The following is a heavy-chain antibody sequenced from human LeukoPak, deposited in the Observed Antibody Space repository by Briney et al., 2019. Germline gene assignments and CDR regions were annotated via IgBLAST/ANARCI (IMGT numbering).Heavy chain of an antibody. Sequence: PGGSLRLSYAASGFTFSSYAMHWVRQAPGKGLEWVAVISYDGSNKYYADSVKGRFTISRDNSKNTLYLQMNSLRAEDTAVYYCASGGSFYGMDVWGQGTTVTVSS. CDR1: GFTFSSYA. V-gene: IGHV3-30*04. CDR2: ISYDGSNK. D-gene: IGHD2-15*01. CDR3: ASGGSFYGMDV. J-gene: IGHJ6*02.